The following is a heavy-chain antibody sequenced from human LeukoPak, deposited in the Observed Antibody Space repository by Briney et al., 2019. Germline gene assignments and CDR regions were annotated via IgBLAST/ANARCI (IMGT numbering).Heavy chain of an antibody. V-gene: IGHV3-23*01. D-gene: IGHD1-26*01. Sequence: GGSLRLCCAASGFTFSNYWMHWVRQAPGKGLEWVSAISGSGGSTYYADSVKGRFTISRDNTKNTLYLQMNSLRAEDTAVYYCAKNSGSYFRPFDYWGQGTLVTVSS. CDR2: ISGSGGST. CDR1: GFTFSNYW. CDR3: AKNSGSYFRPFDY. J-gene: IGHJ4*02.